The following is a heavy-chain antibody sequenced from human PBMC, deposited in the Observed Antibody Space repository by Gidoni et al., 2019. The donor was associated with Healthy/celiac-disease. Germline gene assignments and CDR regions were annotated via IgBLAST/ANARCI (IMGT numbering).Heavy chain of an antibody. CDR3: SRDPPAHYDFWSGYFY. CDR1: GSTFPSYG. CDR2: ISAYNGNT. Sequence: QVQLVQSGAEVNKPVASVKVSCKASGSTFPSYGISWVRPDPGQGLEWMGWISAYNGNTNYAQKLQGRVTMTTDTSTSTAYMELRSLRSDDTAVYYWSRDPPAHYDFWSGYFYWGQGTLVTVSS. D-gene: IGHD3-3*01. V-gene: IGHV1-18*04. J-gene: IGHJ4*02.